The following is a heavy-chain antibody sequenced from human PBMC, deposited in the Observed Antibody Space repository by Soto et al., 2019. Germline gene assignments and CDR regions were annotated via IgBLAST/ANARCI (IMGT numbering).Heavy chain of an antibody. CDR1: GCTFNGYW. CDR3: ARRRYGMDV. CDR2: IGPSDSYT. Sequence: PWESLRLSCKGSGCTFNGYWIRWVRQTPGKGLEWMGRIGPSDSYTNYSPSYQGHVTISADKSMSTAYLQWSSLKASDTAMYYWARRRYGMDVWGQGTTVTVSS. V-gene: IGHV5-10-1*01. J-gene: IGHJ6*02.